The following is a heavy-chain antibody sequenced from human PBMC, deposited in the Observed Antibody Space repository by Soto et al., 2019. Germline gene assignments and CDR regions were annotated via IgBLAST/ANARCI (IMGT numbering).Heavy chain of an antibody. J-gene: IGHJ4*02. CDR2: IRNKANSYTA. CDR1: GFTFSDHY. V-gene: IGHV3-72*01. CDR3: VRAETACQLEY. Sequence: EVQLVESGGGLVQPGGSLRLSCAASGFTFSDHYIDWVRQASGKGLEWVGRIRNKANSYTAEYAACVKSRFTISKDDSKNSLYLQMSDLKIEDTAIYYYVRAETACQLEYWGQGTRVTVSS. D-gene: IGHD1-1*01.